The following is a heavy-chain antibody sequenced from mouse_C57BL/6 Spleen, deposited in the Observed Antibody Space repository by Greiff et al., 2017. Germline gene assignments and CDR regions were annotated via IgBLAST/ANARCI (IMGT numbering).Heavy chain of an antibody. V-gene: IGHV1-81*01. Sequence: VKLQQSGAELARPGASVKLSCTASGYTFTSYGISWVQQRTGQGLEWIAKIYPRSGNTYYNEKFKGKATLTADKSSSTAYMELRSLTSEDSAVYFCARSWDVYYYAMDYWGQGTSVTVSS. CDR3: ARSWDVYYYAMDY. J-gene: IGHJ4*01. D-gene: IGHD4-1*01. CDR1: GYTFTSYG. CDR2: IYPRSGNT.